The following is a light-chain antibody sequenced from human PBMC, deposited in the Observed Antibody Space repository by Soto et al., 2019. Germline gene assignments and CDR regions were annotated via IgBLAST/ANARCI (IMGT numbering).Light chain of an antibody. V-gene: IGLV2-8*01. J-gene: IGLJ2*01. Sequence: QSALTQPPSASGSPGQSVTISCTGTSSDVGGYNYVSWYQQHPGKAPKLMIYEVSKRPSGVPDRFSGSKSGNTASLTVSGLQAEDEVDYYCSSHAGSNHVVFGGGTKVTVL. CDR2: EVS. CDR1: SSDVGGYNY. CDR3: SSHAGSNHVV.